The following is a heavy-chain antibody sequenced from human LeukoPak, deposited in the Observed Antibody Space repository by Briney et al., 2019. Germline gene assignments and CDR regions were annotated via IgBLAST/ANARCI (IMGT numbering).Heavy chain of an antibody. D-gene: IGHD3-10*01. J-gene: IGHJ6*02. Sequence: GGSLRLSCAASGFTFSSYAMSWVRQAPGKGVEWVSAISGSGGSTYYADSVKGGFTISRENSKKTLYMQMNRLRAEDTAVYYCASYXSGSYYYGMDVWGQGTTVTVS. CDR3: ASYXSGSYYYGMDV. CDR2: ISGSGGST. CDR1: GFTFSSYA. V-gene: IGHV3-23*01.